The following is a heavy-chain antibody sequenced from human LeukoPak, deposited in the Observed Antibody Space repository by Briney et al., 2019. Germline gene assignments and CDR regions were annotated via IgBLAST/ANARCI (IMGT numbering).Heavy chain of an antibody. CDR3: ARTTGFYFGVDV. D-gene: IGHD1-14*01. J-gene: IGHJ6*02. V-gene: IGHV4-59*01. CDR2: AYYSGST. CDR1: Y. Sequence: YWSWIRXXPGKGLEWIGYAYYSGSTNYNPSLKSRVTISVDRSKNKFSLKLSSVTAADTAIYYCARTTGFYFGVDVWGQGTTVTVSS.